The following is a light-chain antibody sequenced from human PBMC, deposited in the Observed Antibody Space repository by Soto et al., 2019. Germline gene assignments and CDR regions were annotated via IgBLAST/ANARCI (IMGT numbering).Light chain of an antibody. CDR2: DAS. J-gene: IGKJ5*01. Sequence: DIVLTQSPASLSLYPGERATLSCRASQSVSSYLAWYQQKPGQAPSLLIYDASNRATGIPARLSGSGSGTAFTLTISSLEPEDFAVYYCQQRCNWPPITFGQGTRLDI. CDR3: QQRCNWPPIT. CDR1: QSVSSY. V-gene: IGKV3-11*01.